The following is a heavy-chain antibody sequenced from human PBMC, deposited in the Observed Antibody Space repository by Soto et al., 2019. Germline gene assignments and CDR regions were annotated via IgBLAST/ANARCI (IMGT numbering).Heavy chain of an antibody. CDR2: IYYSGNT. Sequence: QVQLQESGPGLVKPSETLSLTCTVSSGSIRSYYWNWIRQPPGKGLEWIGSIYYSGNTNYSPSLKSRVTISVDPSKKQFSLKLTSVPAADTAMYYCASGYCSSTSCYEFDYWGQGTLVTVSS. CDR1: SGSIRSYY. V-gene: IGHV4-59*01. D-gene: IGHD2-2*01. J-gene: IGHJ4*02. CDR3: ASGYCSSTSCYEFDY.